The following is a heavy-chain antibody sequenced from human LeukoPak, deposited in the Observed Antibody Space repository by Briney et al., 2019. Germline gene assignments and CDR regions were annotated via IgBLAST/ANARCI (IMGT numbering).Heavy chain of an antibody. CDR3: AKEVGATSQNWFDP. J-gene: IGHJ5*02. Sequence: PGGSLRLSCAASGFTFSSYSMNLVRQAPGKGLEWVSAISGSGGSTYYADSVKGRFTISRDNSKNTLYLQMNSLRAEDTTVYYCAKEVGATSQNWFDPWGQGTLVTVSS. V-gene: IGHV3-23*01. D-gene: IGHD1-26*01. CDR2: ISGSGGST. CDR1: GFTFSSYS.